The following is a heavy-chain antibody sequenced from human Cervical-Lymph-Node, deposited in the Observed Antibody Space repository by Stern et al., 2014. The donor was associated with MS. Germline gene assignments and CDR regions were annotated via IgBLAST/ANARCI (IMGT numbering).Heavy chain of an antibody. Sequence: EVQLVESGGGLVQPGGSLRLSCAASGFTFSSYDMHWVRQATGKGLEWVSAIGTAGDPYYPGSVKGRFTISRENAKNSLYLQMNSLRAGDTAVYYCARGRYSSGWSPPFCCGMDVWGQGTTVTVSS. J-gene: IGHJ6*02. CDR3: ARGRYSSGWSPPFCCGMDV. CDR1: GFTFSSYD. V-gene: IGHV3-13*05. CDR2: IGTAGDP. D-gene: IGHD6-19*01.